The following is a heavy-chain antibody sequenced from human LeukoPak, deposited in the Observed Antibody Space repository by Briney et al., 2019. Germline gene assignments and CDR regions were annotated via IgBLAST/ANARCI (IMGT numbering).Heavy chain of an antibody. D-gene: IGHD2-2*01. V-gene: IGHV3-9*01. CDR2: ISWNSGSI. CDR1: GFTFDDCA. Sequence: PGGSLRLSCAASGFTFDDCAMHWVRQAPGKGLEWVSGISWNSGSIGYADSVKGRFTISRDNAKNSLYLQMNSLRAEDTALYYCARRRGLGYCSSTSCYAGYFDHWGQGTLVTVSS. CDR3: ARRRGLGYCSSTSCYAGYFDH. J-gene: IGHJ4*02.